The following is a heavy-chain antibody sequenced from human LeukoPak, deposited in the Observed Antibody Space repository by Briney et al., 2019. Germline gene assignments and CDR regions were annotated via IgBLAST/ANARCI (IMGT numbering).Heavy chain of an antibody. CDR1: GYTFTSYA. CDR2: INAGNGNT. Sequence: ASVKVSCKASGYTFTSYAMHWVRQAPGQRLEWMGWINAGNGNTKYSQKFQGRVTITRDTSASTAYMELGSLRSEDTAVYYCARTGGYYDFWSGYYSYFDYWGQGTLVTVSS. D-gene: IGHD3-3*01. CDR3: ARTGGYYDFWSGYYSYFDY. V-gene: IGHV1-3*01. J-gene: IGHJ4*02.